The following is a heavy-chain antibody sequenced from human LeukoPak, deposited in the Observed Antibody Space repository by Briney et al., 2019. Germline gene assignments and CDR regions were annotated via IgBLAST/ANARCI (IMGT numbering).Heavy chain of an antibody. CDR2: ISYDGSNK. D-gene: IGHD5-24*01. Sequence: GRSLRLSCAASGFTFSSYAMHWVRQAPGKGLEWVAVISYDGSNKYYADSVKGRFTISRDNSKNTLYLQMNSLRAEDTAVYYCAKGEMATFDYWGQGTLVTVSS. V-gene: IGHV3-30-3*01. CDR1: GFTFSSYA. CDR3: AKGEMATFDY. J-gene: IGHJ4*02.